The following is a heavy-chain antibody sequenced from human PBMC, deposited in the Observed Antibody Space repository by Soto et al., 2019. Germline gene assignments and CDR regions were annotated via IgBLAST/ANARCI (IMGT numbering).Heavy chain of an antibody. CDR2: ISNDGSS. CDR1: GFTFSSYW. CDR3: ARLPNKSPQN. Sequence: EVQLVKSGGGLVQPGGSLRLSCVASGFTFSSYWMHWVRQAPGKGLVWVSSISNDGSSIYADPVKGRFTISRDNAKNTLYLQMNSLRAEDTAVYYCARLPNKSPQNWCQGTLVIVSP. J-gene: IGHJ1*01. V-gene: IGHV3-74*01.